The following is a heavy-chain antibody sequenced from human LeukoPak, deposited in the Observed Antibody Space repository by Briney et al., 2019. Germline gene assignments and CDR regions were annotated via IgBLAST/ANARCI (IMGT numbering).Heavy chain of an antibody. V-gene: IGHV4-59*11. CDR3: ASSHTDFWSGYYPYYYYYYMDV. J-gene: IGHJ6*03. D-gene: IGHD3-3*01. CDR2: IYYSGST. CDR1: GGSISIHY. Sequence: SETLSLTCTVAGGSISIHYWSWIRQPPGKGLEWIGYIYYSGSTNYNPSLKSRVTISVDTSKNQFSLKLSSVTAADTAVYYCASSHTDFWSGYYPYYYYYYMDVWGKGTTVTVSS.